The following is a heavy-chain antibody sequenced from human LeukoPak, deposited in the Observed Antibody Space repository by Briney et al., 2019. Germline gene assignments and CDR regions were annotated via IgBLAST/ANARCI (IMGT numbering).Heavy chain of an antibody. J-gene: IGHJ4*02. D-gene: IGHD3-22*01. CDR2: IYSGGGT. Sequence: PGGSLRLSCAASGFTVSSTYMSWVRQAPGKGLEWVSVIYSGGGTYYADSVKGRFTISRDSSKNTLYLQMNSLRVEDTAMYYCAGPHYYDSSGSFDYWGQGTLVTVSS. V-gene: IGHV3-53*01. CDR3: AGPHYYDSSGSFDY. CDR1: GFTVSSTY.